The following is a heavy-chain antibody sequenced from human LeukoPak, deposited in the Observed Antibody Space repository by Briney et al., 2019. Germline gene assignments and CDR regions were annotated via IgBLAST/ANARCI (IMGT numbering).Heavy chain of an antibody. CDR3: ARGGWFGGLLRYYYYMDV. D-gene: IGHD3-10*01. J-gene: IGHJ6*03. Sequence: SETLSLTCTVSGNSISSGDYYWSWIRQPAGKGLEWIGRIYTSGSTTYNPSLKSRVTISVDTSKNQFSLKLSSVTAADTAVYYCARGGWFGGLLRYYYYMDVWGKGTTVTISS. CDR1: GNSISSGDYY. V-gene: IGHV4-61*02. CDR2: IYTSGST.